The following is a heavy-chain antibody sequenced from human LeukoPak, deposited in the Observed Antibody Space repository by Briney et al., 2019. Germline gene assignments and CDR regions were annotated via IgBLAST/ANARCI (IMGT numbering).Heavy chain of an antibody. CDR2: IYHSGST. V-gene: IGHV4-30-2*01. D-gene: IGHD2-15*01. CDR3: ARGRGYCSGGSCQLHFDY. CDR1: GGSISSGGYS. Sequence: SQTLSLTCAVSGGSISSGGYSWSWIRQPPGKGLEWIGYIYHSGSTYYSPSLKSRVTISVDRSKNQFSLKLSSVTAADTAVYYCARGRGYCSGGSCQLHFDYWGQGTLVTVSS. J-gene: IGHJ4*02.